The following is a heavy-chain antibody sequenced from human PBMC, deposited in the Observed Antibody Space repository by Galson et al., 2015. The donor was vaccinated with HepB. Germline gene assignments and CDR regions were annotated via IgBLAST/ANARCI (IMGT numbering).Heavy chain of an antibody. V-gene: IGHV3-48*01. CDR3: VGDSGQYLFDY. CDR1: GFVFSTYN. CDR2: ISSSGSTI. D-gene: IGHD2/OR15-2a*01. J-gene: IGHJ4*02. Sequence: SLRLSCAASGFVFSTYNMNWVRQAPGKGLEWVSYISSSGSTIYYADSVEGRFSISRDNAKRSLYLQMKSLRAEDTAVYYCVGDSGQYLFDYWGQGTLVTVSS.